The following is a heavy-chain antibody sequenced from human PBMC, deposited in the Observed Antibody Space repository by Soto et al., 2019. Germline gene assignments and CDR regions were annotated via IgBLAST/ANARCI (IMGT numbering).Heavy chain of an antibody. CDR1: GGTFSSYT. J-gene: IGHJ5*02. V-gene: IGHV1-69*02. Sequence: SVKVSCKASGGTFSSYTISWVRQAPGQGLEWMGRIIPILGIANYAQKFQGRVTITADKSTSTACMELSSLRSEDTAVYYCARTGSPEYNWFDPWGQGALVTVSS. D-gene: IGHD1-26*01. CDR2: IIPILGIA. CDR3: ARTGSPEYNWFDP.